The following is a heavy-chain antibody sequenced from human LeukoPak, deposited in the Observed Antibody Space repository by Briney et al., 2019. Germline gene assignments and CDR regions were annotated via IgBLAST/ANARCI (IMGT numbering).Heavy chain of an antibody. CDR2: INAGNGST. CDR3: ARGRFLEWLLYELDY. V-gene: IGHV1-3*03. CDR1: GYTFTNYA. D-gene: IGHD3-3*01. Sequence: GASVKVSCKASGYTFTNYAMHWVRQAPGQRLEWMGWINAGNGSTRYSQDFQGRVTITRDTSATTAYMELSSLRSEDMAVYYCARGRFLEWLLYELDYWGQGTLVTVSS. J-gene: IGHJ4*02.